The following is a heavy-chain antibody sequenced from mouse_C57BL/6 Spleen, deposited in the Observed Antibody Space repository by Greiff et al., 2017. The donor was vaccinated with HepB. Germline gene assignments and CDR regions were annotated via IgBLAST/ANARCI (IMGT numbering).Heavy chain of an antibody. J-gene: IGHJ4*01. CDR2: INPSSGYT. CDR3: ATDGYSFYYAMDY. Sequence: VQLKQSGAELARPGASVKMSCKASGYTFTSYTMHWVKQRPGQGLEWIGYINPSSGYTKYNQKFKDKATLTADKSSSTAYMQLSSLTSEDSAVYYCATDGYSFYYAMDYWGQGTSVTVSS. V-gene: IGHV1-4*01. D-gene: IGHD2-3*01. CDR1: GYTFTSYT.